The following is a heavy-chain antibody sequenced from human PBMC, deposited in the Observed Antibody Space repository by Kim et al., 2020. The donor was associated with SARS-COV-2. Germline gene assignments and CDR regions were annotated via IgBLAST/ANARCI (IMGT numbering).Heavy chain of an antibody. J-gene: IGHJ6*02. V-gene: IGHV3-74*01. CDR2: INSDGSST. Sequence: GGSLRLSCAASGFTFSSYWMHWVRQAPGKGLVWVSRINSDGSSTSYADSVKGRFTISRDNAKNTLYLQMNSLRAEDTAVYYCAREGFIAAAANSMDVWGQGTTVTVSS. CDR3: AREGFIAAAANSMDV. D-gene: IGHD6-13*01. CDR1: GFTFSSYW.